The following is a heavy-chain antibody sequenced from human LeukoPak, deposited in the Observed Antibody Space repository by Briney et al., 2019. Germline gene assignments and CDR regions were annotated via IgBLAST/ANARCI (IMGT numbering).Heavy chain of an antibody. Sequence: PGGSLRLSCETSGFTLKNYWMSWLRPAPGKGLEWVSRSKYDGSTAMYAESVKGRFTISRDNARGTLYLQMNSLRVDDTAVYYCAKSDWFDPWGRGILVTVSS. J-gene: IGHJ5*02. CDR2: SKYDGSTA. CDR1: GFTLKNYW. V-gene: IGHV3-74*03. CDR3: AKSDWFDP.